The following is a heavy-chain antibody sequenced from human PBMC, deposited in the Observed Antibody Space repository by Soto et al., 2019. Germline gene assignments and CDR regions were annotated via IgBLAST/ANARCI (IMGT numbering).Heavy chain of an antibody. CDR2: INPNSGGT. D-gene: IGHD1-26*01. CDR3: ARSPYGGSSLRPNSNWFDP. V-gene: IGHV1-2*02. CDR1: GNTFTDYY. Sequence: ASVKFSCKASGNTFTDYYIHWVRQAPGQGLEWMGWINPNSGGTNYAQKFQGRVTMTRDTSMSTAYMELSGLRSDDTAVFYCARSPYGGSSLRPNSNWFDPWGQGPLVPVS. J-gene: IGHJ5*02.